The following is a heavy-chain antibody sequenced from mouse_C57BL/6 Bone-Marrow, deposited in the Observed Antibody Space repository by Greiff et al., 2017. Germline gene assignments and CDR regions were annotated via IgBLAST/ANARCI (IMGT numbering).Heavy chain of an antibody. CDR3: TTEITTVVDWYFDV. V-gene: IGHV14-4*01. Sequence: VQLQQSGAELVRPGASVKLSCTASGFNIKDDYMHWVKQRPEQGLEWIGWIDPENGDTEYASKFQGKATITADKSSNTAYLQLSSLTSEDTAVYYCTTEITTVVDWYFDVWGTGTMVTVSS. J-gene: IGHJ1*03. CDR2: IDPENGDT. CDR1: GFNIKDDY. D-gene: IGHD1-1*01.